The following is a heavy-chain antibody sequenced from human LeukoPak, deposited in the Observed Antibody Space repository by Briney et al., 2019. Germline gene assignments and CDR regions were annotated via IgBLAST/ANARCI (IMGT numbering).Heavy chain of an antibody. CDR3: ARGFLRSGSPTLDV. V-gene: IGHV4-34*01. J-gene: IGHJ6*04. CDR2: INHSGST. Sequence: SETLSLTCAVYGGSFSGYYWSWIRQPPGQGLEWIGEINHSGSTNYNPSLKSRVTISVDTSKNQFSLKLSSVTAADTAVYYCARGFLRSGSPTLDVWGKGTTVTVSS. D-gene: IGHD3-10*01. CDR1: GGSFSGYY.